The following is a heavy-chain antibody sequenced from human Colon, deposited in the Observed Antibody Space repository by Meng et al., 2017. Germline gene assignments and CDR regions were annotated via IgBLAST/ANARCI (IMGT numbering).Heavy chain of an antibody. V-gene: IGHV4-4*02. Sequence: VQPQEAGPALVTPSGPLSLTCAASSGSISSSNWWSWVRQPPGKGLEWIGEISQSGTTYYNPSLKSRVTITGDWSKNQFSLNLNSVTAADTALYYCVRQGMTSYSWGYWGQGTLVTVSS. D-gene: IGHD3-9*01. CDR2: ISQSGTT. CDR1: SGSISSSNW. J-gene: IGHJ4*02. CDR3: VRQGMTSYSWGY.